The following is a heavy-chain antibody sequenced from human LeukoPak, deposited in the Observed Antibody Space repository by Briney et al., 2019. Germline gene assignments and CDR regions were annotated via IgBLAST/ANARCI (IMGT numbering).Heavy chain of an antibody. CDR3: VRETDCTGGSCYLSHWFEP. V-gene: IGHV3-74*01. CDR2: INGDGTRT. Sequence: GGSLRLSQAASGFPFDDYGMRWVRQAPAKGLVWVSRINGDGTRTDYVDSVKGRFTISRDNAKNTVNLQMNILREEDTAVYYCVRETDCTGGSCYLSHWFEPWGQRTLVTVAS. J-gene: IGHJ5*02. CDR1: GFPFDDYG. D-gene: IGHD2-15*01.